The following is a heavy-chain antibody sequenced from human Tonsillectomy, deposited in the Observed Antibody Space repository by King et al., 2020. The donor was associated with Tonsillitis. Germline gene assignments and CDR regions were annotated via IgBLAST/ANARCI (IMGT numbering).Heavy chain of an antibody. CDR3: AKDYPDDYIWGSYRAHFDF. J-gene: IGHJ4*02. V-gene: IGHV3-43*02. Sequence: VQLEESGGGVVQPGGSLRLSCAASGFTFDDYAMHWVRQTPGKGLEWVSLITGDGGITYYADSVKGRFTISRDNSKNSLYLQMNSLRTEDTALYYCAKDYPDDYIWGSYRAHFDFWGQGTLVTVSS. CDR2: ITGDGGIT. CDR1: GFTFDDYA. D-gene: IGHD3-16*02.